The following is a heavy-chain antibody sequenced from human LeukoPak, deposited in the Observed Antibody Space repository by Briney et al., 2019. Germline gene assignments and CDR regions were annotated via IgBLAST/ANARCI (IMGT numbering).Heavy chain of an antibody. V-gene: IGHV4-34*01. CDR1: GGSLSAYY. CDR2: INHSGIT. D-gene: IGHD6-13*01. CDR3: ARYYSSSRYYAFDI. Sequence: SETLSLTCAVYGGSLSAYYWSWIRQPPGKGLEWIGDINHSGITNYNPSLKSRVTISIDTSKNQFSLNLNSVTAADTAVYYCARYYSSSRYYAFDIWGQGTMVTVSS. J-gene: IGHJ3*02.